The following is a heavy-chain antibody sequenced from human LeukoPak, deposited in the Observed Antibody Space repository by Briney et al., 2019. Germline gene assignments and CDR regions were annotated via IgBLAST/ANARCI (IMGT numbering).Heavy chain of an antibody. CDR2: IYYSGST. CDR1: GGSISSYY. Sequence: PSETLSLTCTVSGGSISSYYWSWLRQPPGKGLEWIGYIYYSGSTNYNPSLKSRVTISVDTSKNQFSLKQSSVTAADTAVYYCARVFGIASIDYWGQGTLVTVSS. V-gene: IGHV4-59*12. D-gene: IGHD1-14*01. CDR3: ARVFGIASIDY. J-gene: IGHJ4*02.